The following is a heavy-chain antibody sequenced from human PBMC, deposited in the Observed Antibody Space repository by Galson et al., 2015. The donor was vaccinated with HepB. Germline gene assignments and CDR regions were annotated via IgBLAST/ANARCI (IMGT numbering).Heavy chain of an antibody. CDR1: GFTFSSYW. J-gene: IGHJ4*02. V-gene: IGHV3-7*03. CDR2: IKQDGSEK. Sequence: SLRLSCAASGFTFSSYWMSWVRQAPGKGLEWVANIKQDGSEKYYVDSVKGRFTISRDNAKNSLYLQMNSLRAEDTAVYYCARGRGMVRGVIDYWGQGTLVTVSS. CDR3: ARGRGMVRGVIDY. D-gene: IGHD3-10*01.